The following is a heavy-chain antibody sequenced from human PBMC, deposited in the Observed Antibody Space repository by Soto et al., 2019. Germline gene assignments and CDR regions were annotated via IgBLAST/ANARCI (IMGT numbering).Heavy chain of an antibody. V-gene: IGHV4-39*01. D-gene: IGHD6-19*01. CDR2: IYYSGST. CDR1: GGSISSSSYY. CDR3: ARQEIAVAPPDY. Sequence: ETLSLTCTVSGGSISSSSYYWGWIRQPPGKGLEWIGSIYYSGSTYYNPSLKSRVTISVDTSKNQFSLKLSSVTAADTVVYYCARQEIAVAPPDYWGQGTLVTVSS. J-gene: IGHJ4*02.